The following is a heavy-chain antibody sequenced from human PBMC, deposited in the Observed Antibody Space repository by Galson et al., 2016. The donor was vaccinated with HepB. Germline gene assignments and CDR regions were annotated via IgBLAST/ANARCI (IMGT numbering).Heavy chain of an antibody. D-gene: IGHD3-10*01. CDR1: GFTFSSYS. CDR3: ARDPPLHYGSGRNYYYNGMDV. J-gene: IGHJ6*02. V-gene: IGHV3-21*01. Sequence: SLRLSCAASGFTFSSYSMNWVRQAPGKGLEWVSSISSSSTYIYYADSVKGRFTISRDNAKNSLYLQMNSLRAEDTAVYYCARDPPLHYGSGRNYYYNGMDVWCQGTTVTVSS. CDR2: ISSSSTYI.